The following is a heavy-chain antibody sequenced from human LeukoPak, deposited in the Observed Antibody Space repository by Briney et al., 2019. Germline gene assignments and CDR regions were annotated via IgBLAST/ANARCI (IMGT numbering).Heavy chain of an antibody. CDR3: ARGGFLYDRTSYFDY. J-gene: IGHJ4*02. CDR1: GYTFTSYG. D-gene: IGHD2-2*02. CDR2: ISAYNGNT. V-gene: IGHV1-18*01. Sequence: ASVKVSCKASGYTFTSYGISWVRQAPGQGLEWMGWISAYNGNTNYAQKLQGRVTITADESTSTAYMELSSLRSEDTAVYYCARGGFLYDRTSYFDYWGQGTLVTVSS.